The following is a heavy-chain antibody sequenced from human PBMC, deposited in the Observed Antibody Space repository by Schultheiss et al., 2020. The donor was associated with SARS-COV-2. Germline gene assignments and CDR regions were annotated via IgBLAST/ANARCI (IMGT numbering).Heavy chain of an antibody. CDR1: GFTFSNAW. CDR3: TTDWNRIVVVVAVTELDY. Sequence: GGSLRLSCAASGFTFSNAWMNWVRQAPGKGLEWVGRIKSKTDGGTTDYAAPVKGRFTISRDDSKNTLYLQMNSRKTEDTAVYYCTTDWNRIVVVVAVTELDYWGQGTLVTVSS. J-gene: IGHJ4*02. V-gene: IGHV3-15*07. CDR2: IKSKTDGGTT. D-gene: IGHD2-15*01.